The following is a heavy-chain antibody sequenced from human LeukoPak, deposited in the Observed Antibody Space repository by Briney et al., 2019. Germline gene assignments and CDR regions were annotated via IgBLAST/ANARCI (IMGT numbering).Heavy chain of an antibody. Sequence: ASVKVSCKASGFIFTCYYMHWVRQAPGQGLEWMGCINANSGGTNYAQKFQGRVTMTRDTTISTAYMDLSRLRSDDTAVYYCAGDHPYSSGWYGRVEALDLWGQGTTVTVSS. V-gene: IGHV1-2*02. CDR1: GFIFTCYY. CDR2: INANSGGT. D-gene: IGHD6-19*01. J-gene: IGHJ3*01. CDR3: AGDHPYSSGWYGRVEALDL.